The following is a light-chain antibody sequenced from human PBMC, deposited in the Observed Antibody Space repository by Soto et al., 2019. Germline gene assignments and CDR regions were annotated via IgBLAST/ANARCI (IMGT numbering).Light chain of an antibody. J-gene: IGKJ1*01. V-gene: IGKV3-20*01. CDR1: QIVNNNY. CDR2: GAS. CDR3: QQYASSTLT. Sequence: EIVLTHSPGTLSLSPGERATLSCRASQIVNNNYLAWYQQKPGQAPRLVIYGASSRATGIPDRFSASGSGTDFTLTISRLQTEDFAVYYCQQYASSTLTFGQGAKVDIK.